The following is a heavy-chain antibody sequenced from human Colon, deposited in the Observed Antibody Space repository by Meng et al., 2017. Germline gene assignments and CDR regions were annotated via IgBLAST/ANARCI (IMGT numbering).Heavy chain of an antibody. D-gene: IGHD3-10*01. CDR2: TYYRSEWQN. CDR1: GDSVSSNRAL. V-gene: IGHV6-1*01. J-gene: IGHJ4*02. Sequence: QDPLQQSGPGLVKPSQTLSLPLAISGDSVSSNRALWHWVRQSPSRGLEWLGQTYYRSEWQNHYGVSVKSRITINADTSRNHFSLHLNSVTPEDTAVYYCTTWYGEYWGQGTLVTVSS. CDR3: TTWYGEY.